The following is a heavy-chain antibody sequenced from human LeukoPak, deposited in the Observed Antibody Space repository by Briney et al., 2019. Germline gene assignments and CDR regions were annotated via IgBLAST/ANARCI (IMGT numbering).Heavy chain of an antibody. J-gene: IGHJ4*02. CDR2: IGIRGDT. CDR3: ARGGIQVSGIDEFDY. CDR1: GFTFIDYD. Sequence: GGSLRLSCAASGFTFIDYDMHWVRQVIGKGLEWVSAIGIRGDTHYSGSVKGRFTISRENAESSLYLQVNSLRAEDTAVYYCARGGIQVSGIDEFDYWGQGTLVTVSS. V-gene: IGHV3-13*01. D-gene: IGHD6-19*01.